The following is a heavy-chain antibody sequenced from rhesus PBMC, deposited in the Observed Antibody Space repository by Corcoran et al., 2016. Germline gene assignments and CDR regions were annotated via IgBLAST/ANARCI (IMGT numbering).Heavy chain of an antibody. CDR3: ARELNTVTTQTHFDY. J-gene: IGHJ4*01. D-gene: IGHD4-23*01. Sequence: QLQLQESGPGLVKPSETLSLTCAVSGGSISSIYWSWIRQSPGKGLEWIGRISGSGGSTDSHPSLQSRVTISTDPSKNQFSLKLSSVTAADTAVYYCARELNTVTTQTHFDYWGQGVLVTVSS. V-gene: IGHV4-173*01. CDR2: ISGSGGST. CDR1: GGSISSIY.